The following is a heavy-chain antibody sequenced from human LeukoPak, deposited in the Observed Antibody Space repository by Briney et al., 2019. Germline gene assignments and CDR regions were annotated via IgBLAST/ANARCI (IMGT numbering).Heavy chain of an antibody. CDR3: AKLDRTGTTGWWDY. D-gene: IGHD1-1*01. CDR1: GFTFSSYA. J-gene: IGHJ4*02. CDR2: ISGSGSST. Sequence: GGSLRLSCAASGFTFSSYAMCWVRQAPGKGLEWVSIISGSGSSTYYADSVKGRFTISRDNSKNTLYLQINSLRAEDTALYYCAKLDRTGTTGWWDYWGQGTLVIVSS. V-gene: IGHV3-23*01.